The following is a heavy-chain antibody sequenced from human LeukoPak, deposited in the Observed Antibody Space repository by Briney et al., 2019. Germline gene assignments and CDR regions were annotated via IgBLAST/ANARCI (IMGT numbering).Heavy chain of an antibody. V-gene: IGHV4-4*02. Sequence: PSETLSLTCAVSGGSISSSNWWSWVRQPPGKGLEWIGEIYHSGSTNYNPSLESRVTISVDKSKNQFSLKLSSVTAADTAVYYCARAGAAAGLDYWGQGTLVTVSS. D-gene: IGHD6-13*01. CDR2: IYHSGST. CDR3: ARAGAAAGLDY. CDR1: GGSISSSNW. J-gene: IGHJ4*02.